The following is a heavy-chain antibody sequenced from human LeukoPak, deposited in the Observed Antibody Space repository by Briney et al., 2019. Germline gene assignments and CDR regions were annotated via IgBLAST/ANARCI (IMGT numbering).Heavy chain of an antibody. CDR3: ARVYGGYDFNYYYYYMDV. CDR2: IYHSGST. Sequence: SETLSLTCAVSGGSISSSNWWSWVRRPPGKGLEWIGEIYHSGSTNYNPSLKSRVTLSVDTSKNQFSLRLTSVTAADTAVYYCARVYGGYDFNYYYYYMDVWGKGTTVTISS. V-gene: IGHV4-4*02. CDR1: GGSISSSNW. J-gene: IGHJ6*03. D-gene: IGHD5-12*01.